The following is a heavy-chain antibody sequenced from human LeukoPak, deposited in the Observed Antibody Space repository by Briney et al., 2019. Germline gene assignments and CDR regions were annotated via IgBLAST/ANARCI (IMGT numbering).Heavy chain of an antibody. CDR1: GGSISSYY. CDR2: IYYSGST. D-gene: IGHD3-10*01. J-gene: IGHJ5*02. V-gene: IGHV4-59*01. CDR3: ARVPSGCWFDP. Sequence: SETLSLTCTVSGGSISSYYWSWIRQPPGKGLEWIGYIYYSGSTNYNPSLKSRVTISVDTSKNQFSLKLSSVTAADTAVYYCARVPSGCWFDPWGQGTLVTVSS.